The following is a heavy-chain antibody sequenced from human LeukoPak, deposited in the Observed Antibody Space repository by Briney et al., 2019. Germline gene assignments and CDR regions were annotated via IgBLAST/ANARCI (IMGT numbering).Heavy chain of an antibody. CDR2: VSTSGNT. J-gene: IGHJ4*02. CDR1: GGSINVFY. Sequence: SETLSLTCTVSGGSINVFYWSWIRQPAGKGLQWIGRVSTSGNTDYNPSLKSRVTMSVDTSKNQFSLKLTSVTAADTAMYYCASDSFYDSGGYFYYWGQGTPVTVSS. CDR3: ASDSFYDSGGYFYY. V-gene: IGHV4-4*07. D-gene: IGHD3-22*01.